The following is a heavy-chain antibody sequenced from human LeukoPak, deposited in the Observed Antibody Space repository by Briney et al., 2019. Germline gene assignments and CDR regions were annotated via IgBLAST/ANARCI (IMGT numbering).Heavy chain of an antibody. V-gene: IGHV2-70*20. CDR1: GFSLNTSGMC. Sequence: SGPTLVNPTQTLTLTCTFSGFSLNTSGMCVSWVRQPPGKALEWLALIDWDDDKYYSTSLKTRLTISKDTSKNQVVLTMTNMDPVDTATYYSARILRFLEWLLSPLQFDYWGQGTLVTVSS. CDR2: IDWDDDK. CDR3: ARILRFLEWLLSPLQFDY. J-gene: IGHJ4*02. D-gene: IGHD3-3*01.